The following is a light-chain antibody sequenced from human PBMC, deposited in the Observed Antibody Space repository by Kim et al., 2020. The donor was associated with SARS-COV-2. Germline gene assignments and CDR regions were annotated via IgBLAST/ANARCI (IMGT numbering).Light chain of an antibody. V-gene: IGKV4-1*01. CDR1: HSVLYNSNNKNY. J-gene: IGKJ4*01. Sequence: ATINCKSSHSVLYNSNNKNYLAWYQQKPGQPPKLLSNWASTRESGVPDRFIGSGSGTDFTLTISSLQPADVAVYYCQQYYNSPVTFGGGTKVDIK. CDR3: QQYYNSPVT. CDR2: WAS.